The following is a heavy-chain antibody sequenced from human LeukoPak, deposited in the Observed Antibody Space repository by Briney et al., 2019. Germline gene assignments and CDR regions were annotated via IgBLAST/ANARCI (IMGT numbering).Heavy chain of an antibody. Sequence: PGGSLRLSCAASGFTFSSYAMSWVRQAPGKGLEWVSAISGSGGSTYYADFVKGRFTISRDNSKNTLYLQMNSLRAEDTAVYYCAKDPLAAAGTRYYFDYWGQGTLVTVSS. V-gene: IGHV3-23*01. CDR3: AKDPLAAAGTRYYFDY. J-gene: IGHJ4*02. CDR2: ISGSGGST. CDR1: GFTFSSYA. D-gene: IGHD6-13*01.